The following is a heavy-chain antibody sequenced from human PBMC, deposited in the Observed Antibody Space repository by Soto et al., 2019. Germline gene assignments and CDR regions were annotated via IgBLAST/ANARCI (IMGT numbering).Heavy chain of an antibody. V-gene: IGHV3-23*01. Sequence: GGSLRLSCSASGFTFSGHFMRWIRQSPGKGLEGVSDISGSGGTTYYADSVKGRFTISRDNSKNTLYLQMNSLRAEDTAVYYCAKDVRGATQQFDYWGQGTLVTVSS. CDR1: GFTFSGHF. CDR2: ISGSGGTT. CDR3: AKDVRGATQQFDY. D-gene: IGHD1-26*01. J-gene: IGHJ4*02.